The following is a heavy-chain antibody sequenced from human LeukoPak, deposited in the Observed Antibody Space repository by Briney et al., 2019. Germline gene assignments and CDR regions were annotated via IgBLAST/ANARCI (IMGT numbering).Heavy chain of an antibody. V-gene: IGHV1-18*01. J-gene: IGHJ3*02. CDR3: ARDFSHYYGSGSYFAFDI. D-gene: IGHD3-10*01. Sequence: ASVKVSCKASGYTFTSYGISWVRQAPGQGLEGMGWISAYNGNTNYAQKLQGRVTMTTDTSASTAYMELRSLRSDDTAVYYCARDFSHYYGSGSYFAFDIWGQGTMVTVSS. CDR1: GYTFTSYG. CDR2: ISAYNGNT.